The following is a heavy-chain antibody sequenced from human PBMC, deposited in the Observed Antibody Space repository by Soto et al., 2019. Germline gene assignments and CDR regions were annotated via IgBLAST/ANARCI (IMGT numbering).Heavy chain of an antibody. CDR3: ARDKNSYGSMDV. CDR2: IYFNGGT. J-gene: IGHJ6*02. CDR1: GASINNYY. Sequence: LSLTCSVSGASINNYYWSWIRQPPGKGLEWIGYIYFNGGTNYNPSLKSRVTISVDRPKNQFSLNLSSVTTADTAVYYCARDKNSYGSMDVWGQGTTVTVSS. D-gene: IGHD5-18*01. V-gene: IGHV4-59*01.